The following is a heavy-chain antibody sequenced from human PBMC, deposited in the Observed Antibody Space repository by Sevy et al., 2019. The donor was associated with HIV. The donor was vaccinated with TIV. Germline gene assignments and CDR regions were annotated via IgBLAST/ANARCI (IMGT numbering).Heavy chain of an antibody. V-gene: IGHV4-59*01. J-gene: IGHJ6*02. D-gene: IGHD3-3*01. CDR1: GGSISSYY. Sequence: SETLSLTCTVSGGSISSYYWSWIRQPPGKGLEWIGYIYYSGGTNYNPSLKSRVTISVDTSKNQFSLKLSSVTAADTAVYYCARTPTITIFGVVIPYGMDVWGQGTTVTVSS. CDR3: ARTPTITIFGVVIPYGMDV. CDR2: IYYSGGT.